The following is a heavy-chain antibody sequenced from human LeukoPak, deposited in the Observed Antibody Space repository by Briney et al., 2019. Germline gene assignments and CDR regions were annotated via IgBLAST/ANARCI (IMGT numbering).Heavy chain of an antibody. CDR3: ARGSLLVYSSSWFFDY. J-gene: IGHJ4*02. V-gene: IGHV1-69*05. CDR2: IIPIFGTA. Sequence: GASVKVSCKASGYTFTGYYMHWVRQAPGQGLEWMGGIIPIFGTANYAQKFQGRVTITTDESTSTAYMELSSLRSEDTAVYYCARGSLLVYSSSWFFDYWGQGTLVTVSS. D-gene: IGHD6-13*01. CDR1: GYTFTGYY.